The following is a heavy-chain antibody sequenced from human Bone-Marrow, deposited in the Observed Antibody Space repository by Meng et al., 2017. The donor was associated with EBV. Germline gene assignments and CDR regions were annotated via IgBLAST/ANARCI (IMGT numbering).Heavy chain of an antibody. CDR3: ARDVYASGTYRADP. J-gene: IGHJ5*02. V-gene: IGHV1-8*01. D-gene: IGHD3-10*01. Sequence: QGTLVQSGAEVKKPVASGKVSCKASGYTFTRYDINWVQQATGQGLEWMGWMDPNSGNTGFAQKFQGRVTMTRNTSISTAYMELSALTSEDTAVYYCARDVYASGTYRADPWGQGTLVTVSS. CDR1: GYTFTRYD. CDR2: MDPNSGNT.